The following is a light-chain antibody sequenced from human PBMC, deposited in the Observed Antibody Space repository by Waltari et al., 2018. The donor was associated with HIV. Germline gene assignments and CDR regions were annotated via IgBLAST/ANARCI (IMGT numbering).Light chain of an antibody. Sequence: QSALTQSASVSGSPGQSITISCTGTSSDVGGYNYVSWYQQHPGKAPKLMIYEVSNRPSGVSNRFSGSKSGNTASLTISGLQAEDEADYYCSSYTSSSTLVVFSGGTKLTVL. J-gene: IGLJ2*01. CDR1: SSDVGGYNY. V-gene: IGLV2-14*01. CDR2: EVS. CDR3: SSYTSSSTLVV.